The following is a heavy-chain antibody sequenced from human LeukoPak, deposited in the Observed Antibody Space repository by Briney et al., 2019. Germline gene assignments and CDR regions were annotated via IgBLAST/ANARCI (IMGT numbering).Heavy chain of an antibody. V-gene: IGHV4-38-2*02. J-gene: IGHJ4*02. CDR3: AREEGLRYFDWLLPFDY. CDR2: IYHSGST. D-gene: IGHD3-9*01. Sequence: PSETLSLTCTVSGYSISSGYYWGWIRQPPGKGLVWIGSIYHSGSTYYNPSLKSRVTISVDTSKNQSSLKLSSVTAADTAVYYCAREEGLRYFDWLLPFDYWGQGTLVTVSA. CDR1: GYSISSGYY.